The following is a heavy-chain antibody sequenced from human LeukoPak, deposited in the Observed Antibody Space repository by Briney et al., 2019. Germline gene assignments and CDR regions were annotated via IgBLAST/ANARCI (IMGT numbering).Heavy chain of an antibody. J-gene: IGHJ4*02. V-gene: IGHV3-48*02. CDR3: VRDHDYAFDY. CDR1: GFTFGDYA. Sequence: PGRSLRLSCTASGFTFGDYAMSWFRQAPGKGLEWVSWIYSNSDTIYYADSVKGRFALSRDNAQNSLYLQMTSLRDEDTAVYYCVRDHDYAFDYWGQGAPVTVSS. D-gene: IGHD4-17*01. CDR2: IYSNSDTI.